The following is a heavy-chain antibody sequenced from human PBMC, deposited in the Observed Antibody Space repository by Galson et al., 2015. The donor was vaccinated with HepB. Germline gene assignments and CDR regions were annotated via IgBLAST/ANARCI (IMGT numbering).Heavy chain of an antibody. J-gene: IGHJ4*02. CDR3: ARGAAGFDY. Sequence: QSGAEVKKPGESLRISCKASGYTFINNAMHWVRQAPGQSLEWMGFIYTDSGNTKYSQKFQGRVTITRDTSANIAYMELSSLGLEDTAIYYCARGAAGFDYWGRGTLVTVSS. V-gene: IGHV1-3*04. CDR1: GYTFINNA. CDR2: IYTDSGNT. D-gene: IGHD2-15*01.